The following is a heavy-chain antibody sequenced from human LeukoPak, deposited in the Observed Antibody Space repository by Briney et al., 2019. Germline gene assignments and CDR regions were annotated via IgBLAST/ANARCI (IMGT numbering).Heavy chain of an antibody. D-gene: IGHD6-6*01. J-gene: IGHJ4*02. CDR3: ARDHGYSSSSGEFDY. CDR1: GGTFSSYA. CDR2: IIPIFGTA. Sequence: SVKVSCKASGGTFSSYAISWVRQAPGQGLEWMGGIIPIFGTANYAQKFQGRVTITADKSTSTAYMELSSLRSEDTAVYYCARDHGYSSSSGEFDYWGQGTLVTVSS. V-gene: IGHV1-69*06.